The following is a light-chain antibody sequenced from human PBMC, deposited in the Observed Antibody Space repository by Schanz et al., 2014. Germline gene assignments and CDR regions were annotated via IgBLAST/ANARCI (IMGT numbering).Light chain of an antibody. J-gene: IGLJ3*02. CDR1: SSNIGAGYD. CDR3: CSYAGSYTWV. Sequence: QSVLTQPPSVSGAPGQRVTISCTGSSSNIGAGYDVHWYQQLPGTAPNLLIYGNSTRPSGVPDRFSGSKSGNTASLTISGLQAEDEADYYCCSYAGSYTWVFGGGTKLTVL. CDR2: GNS. V-gene: IGLV1-40*01.